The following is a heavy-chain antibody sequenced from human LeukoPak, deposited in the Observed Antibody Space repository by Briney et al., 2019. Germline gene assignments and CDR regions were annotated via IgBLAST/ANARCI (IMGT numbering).Heavy chain of an antibody. Sequence: PSETLSLTCTVSGYSISNGYDWAWIRQPPGKGLEWVGSIYQRGSTYYNTSFRSRVTISLDRSKKKFSLKLTSVTAADTAVYFCARGAEYYAIWRGYAGYSDYWGQGISVTVSS. J-gene: IGHJ4*02. CDR3: ARGAEYYAIWRGYAGYSDY. D-gene: IGHD3-3*01. V-gene: IGHV4-38-2*02. CDR2: IYQRGST. CDR1: GYSISNGYD.